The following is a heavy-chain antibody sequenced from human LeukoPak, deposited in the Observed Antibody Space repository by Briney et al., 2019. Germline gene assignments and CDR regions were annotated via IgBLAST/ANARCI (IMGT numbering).Heavy chain of an antibody. Sequence: SETLSLTCAVYGGSFSGYYWSWIRQPPGKGLEWIGEIIHSGSTNYNPSLKSRVTISVDTSKNQFSLKLSSVTAADTAVYYCARDRWRFRDNVVVPAATEPSGLDYWGQGTLVTVSS. CDR2: IIHSGST. CDR1: GGSFSGYY. D-gene: IGHD2-2*01. CDR3: ARDRWRFRDNVVVPAATEPSGLDY. V-gene: IGHV4-34*12. J-gene: IGHJ4*02.